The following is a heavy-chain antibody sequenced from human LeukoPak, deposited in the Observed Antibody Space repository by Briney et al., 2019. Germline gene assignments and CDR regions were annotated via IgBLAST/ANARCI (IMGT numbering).Heavy chain of an antibody. D-gene: IGHD4-11*01. Sequence: SETLSLTCTVSGYSISSGYYWGWIRQPPGKGLAWIGSIYHSGSTYYNPSLKSRVTISVDTSKNQFSLKLSSVTAADTAVYYCARDLQPWTTVIYYFDYWGQGTLVTVSS. CDR2: IYHSGST. V-gene: IGHV4-38-2*02. CDR1: GYSISSGYY. J-gene: IGHJ4*02. CDR3: ARDLQPWTTVIYYFDY.